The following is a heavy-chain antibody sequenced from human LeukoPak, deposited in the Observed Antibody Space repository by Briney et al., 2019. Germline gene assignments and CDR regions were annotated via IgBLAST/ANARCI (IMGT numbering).Heavy chain of an antibody. D-gene: IGHD2-15*01. Sequence: GASVKVSCKACGYNFTGYYLHGVRQARGQGLDWMGWINPNSGGTKYAQKFQDRVTMTRDTSIRTAYMELSRLRSDDTAVFYCAIGSGFDYWGQGALVTVSS. V-gene: IGHV1-2*02. J-gene: IGHJ4*02. CDR2: INPNSGGT. CDR3: AIGSGFDY. CDR1: GYNFTGYY.